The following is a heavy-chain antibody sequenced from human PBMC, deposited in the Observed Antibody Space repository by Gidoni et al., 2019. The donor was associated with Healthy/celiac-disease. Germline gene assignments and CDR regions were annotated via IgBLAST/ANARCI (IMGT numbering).Heavy chain of an antibody. CDR3: ARALLLGYCSGGSCYSFGY. D-gene: IGHD2-15*01. J-gene: IGHJ4*02. Sequence: QVQLQQWGAGLLKPSETLSLTCAVYGGSFSGYYWSWIRQPPGKGLEWIGEINHSGSTNYNPSLKSRVTISVDTSKNQFSLKLSSVTAADTAVYYCARALLLGYCSGGSCYSFGYWGQGTLVTVSS. CDR1: GGSFSGYY. V-gene: IGHV4-34*01. CDR2: INHSGST.